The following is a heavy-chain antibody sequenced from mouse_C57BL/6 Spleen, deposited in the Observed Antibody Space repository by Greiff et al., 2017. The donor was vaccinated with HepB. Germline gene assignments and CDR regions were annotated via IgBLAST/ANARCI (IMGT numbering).Heavy chain of an antibody. V-gene: IGHV5-12*01. CDR1: GFTFSDYY. Sequence: DVKLVESGGGLVQPGGSLKLSCAASGFTFSDYYMYWVRQTPEKRLEWVAYISNGGGSTYYPDTVKGRFTISRDKAKNTLYLQMSRLKSEDTAMYYCARQGGYSYFDYWGQGTTLTVSS. J-gene: IGHJ2*01. CDR3: ARQGGYSYFDY. D-gene: IGHD2-3*01. CDR2: ISNGGGST.